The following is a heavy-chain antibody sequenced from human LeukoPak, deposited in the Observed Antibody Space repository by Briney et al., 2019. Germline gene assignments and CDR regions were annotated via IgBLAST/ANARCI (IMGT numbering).Heavy chain of an antibody. CDR2: ISSSSYI. CDR1: GFTFSSYS. CDR3: AREYYDFWSGYYPPYYFDY. D-gene: IGHD3-3*01. Sequence: PGGSLRLSCAASGFTFSSYSMNWVRQAPGKGLEWVSSISSSSYIYYADSVKGRFTISRDNAKNSLYLQMNSLRAEDTAVYYCAREYYDFWSGYYPPYYFDYWGQGTLVTVSS. V-gene: IGHV3-21*01. J-gene: IGHJ4*02.